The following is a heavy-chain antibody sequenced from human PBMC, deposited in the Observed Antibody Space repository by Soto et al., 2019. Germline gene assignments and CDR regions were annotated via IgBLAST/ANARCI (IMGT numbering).Heavy chain of an antibody. V-gene: IGHV1-46*01. CDR2: INPSGGST. Sequence: GASVKVSCKASGYTFTSYYMHWVRQAPGQGLEWMGIINPSGGSTSYAQKFQGRVTMTRDTSTSTVYMELSSLRSEDTAVYYCARDPRPLIAVAGTLDYWGQGTRVTVS. J-gene: IGHJ4*02. CDR3: ARDPRPLIAVAGTLDY. D-gene: IGHD6-19*01. CDR1: GYTFTSYY.